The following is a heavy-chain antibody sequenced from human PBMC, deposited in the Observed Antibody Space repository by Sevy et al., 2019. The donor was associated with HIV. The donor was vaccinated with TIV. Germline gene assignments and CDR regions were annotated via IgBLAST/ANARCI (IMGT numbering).Heavy chain of an antibody. CDR3: ARDPRYDFYYYYGMDV. CDR2: INSDGSST. D-gene: IGHD3-3*01. CDR1: GFTFSSYW. V-gene: IGHV3-74*01. J-gene: IGHJ6*02. Sequence: GGSLRLSCTASGFTFSSYWMHWVRQAPGKGLVWVSRINSDGSSTSYADSVKGRFPISRDNDKNTPYLQMNRLRAEDTAVYYCARDPRYDFYYYYGMDVWGQGTTVTVSS.